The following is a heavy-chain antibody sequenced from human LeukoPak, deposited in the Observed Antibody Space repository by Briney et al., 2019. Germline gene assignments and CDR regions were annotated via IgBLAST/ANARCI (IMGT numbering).Heavy chain of an antibody. D-gene: IGHD2/OR15-2a*01. CDR2: IYYIGST. V-gene: IGHV4-59*08. Sequence: SETLSLTCAVSGGSISGYFWSWSRQPPGKGLEWIGYIYYIGSTIYNPSLRSRVTMSVDVSKNQFSLNLSSVTAADTAVYYCARHDPVGHFLRGMDVWGQGTTVTVSS. CDR3: ARHDPVGHFLRGMDV. CDR1: GGSISGYF. J-gene: IGHJ6*02.